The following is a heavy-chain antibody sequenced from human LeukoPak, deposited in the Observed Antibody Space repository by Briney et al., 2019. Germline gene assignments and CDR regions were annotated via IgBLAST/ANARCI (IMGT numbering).Heavy chain of an antibody. CDR1: GFTFSSYA. CDR2: ISYDGSNK. V-gene: IGHV3-30-3*01. J-gene: IGHJ5*02. CDR3: ARVSSSWYEGSDLNWFDP. D-gene: IGHD6-13*01. Sequence: GGSLRLSCAASGFTFSSYAMHWVRQAPGKGLEWVAVISYDGSNKYYADSVKGRFTISRDNSKNTLYLQMNSLRAEDTAVYYCARVSSSWYEGSDLNWFDPWGQGTLVTVSS.